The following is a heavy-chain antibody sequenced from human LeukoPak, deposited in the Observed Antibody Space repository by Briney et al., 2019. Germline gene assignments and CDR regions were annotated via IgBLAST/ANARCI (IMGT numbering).Heavy chain of an antibody. CDR2: IDPSDSYT. D-gene: IGHD3-10*01. V-gene: IGHV5-10-1*01. Sequence: GESLNSSCKGSGYSFTNYWISWVRQMPGKGLEWMGRIDPSDSYTNYSPSFEGHVTISADNSITTASLQWSRLKASDTAIYYCARHQYSYGSSLDYWGQASLVSVSS. J-gene: IGHJ4*01. CDR1: GYSFTNYW. CDR3: ARHQYSYGSSLDY.